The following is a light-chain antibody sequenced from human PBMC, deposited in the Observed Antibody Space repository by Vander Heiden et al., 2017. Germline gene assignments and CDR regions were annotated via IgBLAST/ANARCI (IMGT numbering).Light chain of an antibody. Sequence: YEVTQTPSLSVTPGQTVSISCSGNRLGRQYVSWYQQKPGQAPVLVLFDNVKRPAGIPERFSGSYSENTAPLVISGTQTLDEAAYYCQAWDQYSYVFGPGTRVSVL. CDR1: RLGRQY. CDR2: DNV. CDR3: QAWDQYSYV. J-gene: IGLJ1*01. V-gene: IGLV3-1*01.